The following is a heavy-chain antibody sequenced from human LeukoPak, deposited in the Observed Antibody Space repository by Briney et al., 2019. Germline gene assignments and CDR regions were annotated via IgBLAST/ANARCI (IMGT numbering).Heavy chain of an antibody. V-gene: IGHV1-46*01. Sequence: ASVKVTCKASGYTFTNYYMHWVRQAPGRGLEWMGIINPSGGSTSYAQKFQGRVTMTRDMSTSTVYMELSSLRSEDTAVYYCARDLQQLVGRPGENWFDPWGQGTLVTVSS. CDR1: GYTFTNYY. CDR2: INPSGGST. D-gene: IGHD6-6*01. CDR3: ARDLQQLVGRPGENWFDP. J-gene: IGHJ5*02.